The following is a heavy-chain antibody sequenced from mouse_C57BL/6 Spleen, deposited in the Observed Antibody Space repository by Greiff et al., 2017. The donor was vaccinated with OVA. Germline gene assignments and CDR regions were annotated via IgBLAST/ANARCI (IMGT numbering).Heavy chain of an antibody. D-gene: IGHD2-5*01. CDR2: IRLKSDNYAT. V-gene: IGHV6-3*01. CDR3: THSNYDYFDY. CDR1: GFTFSNYW. Sequence: EVQLQESGGGLVQPGGSMKLSCVASGFTFSNYWMNWVRQSPEKGLEWVAQIRLKSDNYATHYAESVKGRFTISRDDSKSSVYLQMNNLRAEDTGIYYCTHSNYDYFDYWGQGTTLTVSS. J-gene: IGHJ2*01.